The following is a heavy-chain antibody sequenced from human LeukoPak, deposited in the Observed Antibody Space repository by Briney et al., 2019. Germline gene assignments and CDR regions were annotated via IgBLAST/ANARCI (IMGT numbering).Heavy chain of an antibody. V-gene: IGHV3-74*01. Sequence: GGSLRLSCAASGFTFSSYWMHWVRQAPGKGLVWVSRINTDGSSTSYADSVKGRFTISRDNAKNTLYLQMNSLRAEDTAVHYCARDLGTYDRAFDIWGQGTMVTVSS. CDR1: GFTFSSYW. CDR3: ARDLGTYDRAFDI. J-gene: IGHJ3*02. CDR2: INTDGSST. D-gene: IGHD3-3*01.